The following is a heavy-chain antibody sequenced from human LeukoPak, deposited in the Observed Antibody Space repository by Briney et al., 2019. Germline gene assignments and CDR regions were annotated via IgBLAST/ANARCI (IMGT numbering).Heavy chain of an antibody. J-gene: IGHJ4*02. CDR1: GFTFSDYY. Sequence: GGSLRLSCAASGFTFSDYYMSWIRQAPGKGLEWVSYISSSGSTIYYADSVKGRFTISRDNAKDSLYLQMNSLRAEDTAVYYCARLSSSWYEGFYYFDYWGQGTLVTVSS. V-gene: IGHV3-11*01. D-gene: IGHD6-13*01. CDR2: ISSSGSTI. CDR3: ARLSSSWYEGFYYFDY.